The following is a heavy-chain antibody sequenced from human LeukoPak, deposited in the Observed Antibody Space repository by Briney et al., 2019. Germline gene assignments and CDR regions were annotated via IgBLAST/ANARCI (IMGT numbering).Heavy chain of an antibody. Sequence: GGSLRLSCAASGFTFSSYWMHWVRQAPGKGLEWVSGINWNGGSTGYADSVKGRFTISRDNSKNTLFLQMNSLRAEDTAVYYCARGRYFDWRQYYFDYWGQGTLVTVSS. J-gene: IGHJ4*02. CDR1: GFTFSSYW. CDR3: ARGRYFDWRQYYFDY. V-gene: IGHV3-74*01. CDR2: INWNGGST. D-gene: IGHD3-9*01.